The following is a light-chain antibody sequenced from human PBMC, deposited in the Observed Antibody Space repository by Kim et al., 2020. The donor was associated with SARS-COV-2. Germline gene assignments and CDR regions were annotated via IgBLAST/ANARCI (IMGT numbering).Light chain of an antibody. Sequence: ASVGDRVTITCRASQGIRNNLNWYQQKSGKAPKRLIYGASSLQGGVPSRFSGSGSGTEFTLTISSLQPEDSATYYCQQSNSTPITFGGGTKVDIK. CDR1: QGIRNN. J-gene: IGKJ4*01. V-gene: IGKV1-39*01. CDR2: GAS. CDR3: QQSNSTPIT.